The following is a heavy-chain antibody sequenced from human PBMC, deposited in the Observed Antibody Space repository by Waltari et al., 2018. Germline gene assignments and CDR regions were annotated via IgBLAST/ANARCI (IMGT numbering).Heavy chain of an antibody. V-gene: IGHV4-34*01. CDR1: GGSFSGYY. Sequence: QVQLQQWGAGLVKPSETLSLTCAVYGGSFSGYYWSWIREPPGKGLEWIGEINHSGSTNYNPSLKSRVPISVDTSKNQFSLKLSSVTAADTAVYYCARSLGYCSGGSCRDYWGQGTLVTVSS. CDR2: INHSGST. D-gene: IGHD2-15*01. J-gene: IGHJ4*02. CDR3: ARSLGYCSGGSCRDY.